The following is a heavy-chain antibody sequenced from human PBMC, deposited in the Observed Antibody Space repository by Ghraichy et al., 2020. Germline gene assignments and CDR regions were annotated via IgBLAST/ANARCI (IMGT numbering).Heavy chain of an antibody. CDR3: ARVTRDY. Sequence: SETLSLTCAVYGGSFSGYYWSWIRQPPGKGLEWIGEINHSGSTNYNPSLKSRVTISVDTSKNQFSLRLSSVTAADTAVYYCARVTRDYWGQGTLVTVSS. V-gene: IGHV4-34*01. CDR2: INHSGST. D-gene: IGHD2-21*02. J-gene: IGHJ4*02. CDR1: GGSFSGYY.